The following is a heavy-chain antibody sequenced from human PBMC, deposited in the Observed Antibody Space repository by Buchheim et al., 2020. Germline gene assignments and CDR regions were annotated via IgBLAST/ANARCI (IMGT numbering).Heavy chain of an antibody. V-gene: IGHV4-59*02. CDR3: AKFSRPDSGGWYLDY. J-gene: IGHJ4*01. D-gene: IGHD6-19*01. Sequence: QVQLQESGPGLVQPSETLSLTCSVSGASVTNDYWSWIRQPPGKGLDWIAYISNAGSTNYNPSLTSRVTISVDASKTQFSLKLSSVTAADTAVYYCAKFSRPDSGGWYLDYWGQGTL. CDR1: GASVTNDY. CDR2: ISNAGST.